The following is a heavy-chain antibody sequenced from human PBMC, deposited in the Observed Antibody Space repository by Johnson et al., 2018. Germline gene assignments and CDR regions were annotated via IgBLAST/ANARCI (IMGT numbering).Heavy chain of an antibody. V-gene: IGHV3-30*18. CDR2: ISYDGSNK. D-gene: IGHD3-22*01. CDR1: GFTFSSYG. Sequence: QEQLVESGGGVVQHGRSLSLSCAASGFTFSSYGLHWVRQAPGKGLEWVAVISYDGSNKYYADSVKGRFTISRDNSKNTLYLQMNSLRAEDTAVYYFAKDLIAPITMIGYYGMDVWGQGTTVTVSS. CDR3: AKDLIAPITMIGYYGMDV. J-gene: IGHJ6*02.